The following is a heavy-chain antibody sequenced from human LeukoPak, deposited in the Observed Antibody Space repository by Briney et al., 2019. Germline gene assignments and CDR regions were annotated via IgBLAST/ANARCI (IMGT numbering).Heavy chain of an antibody. CDR2: ISYDGSNK. CDR1: GFTFSSYG. J-gene: IGHJ4*02. Sequence: GGSLRLSCAASGFTFSSYGMHWVRQAPGKGLEWVAVISYDGSNKYYADSVKGRFTISRDNSKNTLYLQMNSLRAEDTAVYYCAKVFPGGYCSGGSCPTNFDYWGQGTLVTVSS. V-gene: IGHV3-30*18. D-gene: IGHD2-15*01. CDR3: AKVFPGGYCSGGSCPTNFDY.